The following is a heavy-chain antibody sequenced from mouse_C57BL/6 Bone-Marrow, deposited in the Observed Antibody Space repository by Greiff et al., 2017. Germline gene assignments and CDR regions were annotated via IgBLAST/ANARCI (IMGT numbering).Heavy chain of an antibody. J-gene: IGHJ2*01. Sequence: EVQLVESGGGLVKPGGSLKLSCAASGFTFSDYGMHWVRQAPEKGLEWVAYISSGSSTIYYADTVKGRFTISRDNAKNTLFLQMTSLRSEDTAMYYCARLYYGKPYFDYWGQGTTLTVSS. CDR1: GFTFSDYG. V-gene: IGHV5-17*01. CDR2: ISSGSSTI. CDR3: ARLYYGKPYFDY. D-gene: IGHD2-1*01.